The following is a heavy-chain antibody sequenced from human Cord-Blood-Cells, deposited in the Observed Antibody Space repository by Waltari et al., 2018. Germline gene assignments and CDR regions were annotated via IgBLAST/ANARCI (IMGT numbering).Heavy chain of an antibody. V-gene: IGHV1-69*01. Sequence: QVQLVQSGAEVKKPGSSVKVSCKASGGTFSSYAISWVRPAPGQGLEWMGGIIPIFGTANYAQKFQGRVTITADESTSTAYMELSSLRSEDTAVYYCAREWPSYCGGDCYSPWFDPWGQGTLVTVSS. CDR2: IIPIFGTA. CDR1: GGTFSSYA. J-gene: IGHJ5*02. D-gene: IGHD2-21*01. CDR3: AREWPSYCGGDCYSPWFDP.